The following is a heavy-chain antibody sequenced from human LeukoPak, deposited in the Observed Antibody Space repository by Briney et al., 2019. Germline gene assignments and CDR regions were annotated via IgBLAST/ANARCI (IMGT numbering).Heavy chain of an antibody. CDR3: VRGSNGWSGMDV. J-gene: IGHJ6*02. D-gene: IGHD6-19*01. CDR2: LRGDGNYT. Sequence: GGSLRLSCAVSGFTFSSYWMYWVRQGPGEGLVWVSRLRGDGNYTNYAESVKGRFTISRDNAKNTLYLQMNSLRAEDTAVYYCVRGSNGWSGMDVWGQGTTVTVSS. CDR1: GFTFSSYW. V-gene: IGHV3-74*01.